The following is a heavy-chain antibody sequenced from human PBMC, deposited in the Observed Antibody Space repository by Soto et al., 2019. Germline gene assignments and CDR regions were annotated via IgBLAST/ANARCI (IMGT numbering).Heavy chain of an antibody. J-gene: IGHJ6*02. CDR3: ARDRGLLTTDYGMDV. CDR1: GFTFSSYS. Sequence: EVQLVESGGGLVKPGGSLSLSCAASGFTFSSYSMNWVRQAPGKGLEWVSSISSTSSYIYYADSLKGRFTISRDNAKNSLYLQVNSLRAEDTAVYYCARDRGLLTTDYGMDVWGQGTTVTVSS. D-gene: IGHD1-1*01. V-gene: IGHV3-21*01. CDR2: ISSTSSYI.